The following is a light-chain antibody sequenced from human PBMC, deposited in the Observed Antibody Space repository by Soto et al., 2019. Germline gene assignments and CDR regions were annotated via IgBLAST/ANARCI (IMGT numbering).Light chain of an antibody. V-gene: IGLV1-44*01. CDR1: ISNIGSNP. CDR2: VDN. CDR3: AVRDARLPVPMI. J-gene: IGLJ2*01. Sequence: QSVLTQPPSASGTPGQRVTISCSGSISNIGSNPVNWYQQLPGAAPKLLICVDNQRPSGVPDRFSGSRSGTSASLAISGLQSEDEADYYCAVRDARLPVPMIFGGGTQLTVL.